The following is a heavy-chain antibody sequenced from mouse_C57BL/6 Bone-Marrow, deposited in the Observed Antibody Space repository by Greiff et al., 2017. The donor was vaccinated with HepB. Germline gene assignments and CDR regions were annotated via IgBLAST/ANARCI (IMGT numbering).Heavy chain of an antibody. CDR1: GFTFSDFY. Sequence: EVQLVESGGGLVQSGRSLRLSCATSGFTFSDFYMEWVRQAPGKGLEWIAASRNKANDYTTEYSASVKGRFIVSRDTSQSILYLQMNALRAEDTAIYYCARDAGGTGTFAYWGQGTLVTVSA. D-gene: IGHD4-1*01. J-gene: IGHJ3*01. CDR2: SRNKANDYTT. V-gene: IGHV7-1*01. CDR3: ARDAGGTGTFAY.